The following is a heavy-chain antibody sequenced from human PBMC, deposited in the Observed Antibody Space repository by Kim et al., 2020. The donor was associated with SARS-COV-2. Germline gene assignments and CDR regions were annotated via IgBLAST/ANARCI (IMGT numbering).Heavy chain of an antibody. CDR3: ARALYGDPLFDY. J-gene: IGHJ4*02. CDR1: GGSISSYY. CDR2: IYYSGST. V-gene: IGHV4-59*01. Sequence: SETLSLTCTVSGGSISSYYWSWIRQPPGKGLEWIGYIYYSGSTNYNPSLKSRVTISVDTSKNQFSLKLSSVTAADTAVYYCARALYGDPLFDYWGQGTLV. D-gene: IGHD4-17*01.